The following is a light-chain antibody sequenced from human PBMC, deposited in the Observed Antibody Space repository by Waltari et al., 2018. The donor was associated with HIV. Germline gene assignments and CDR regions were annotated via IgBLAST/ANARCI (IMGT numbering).Light chain of an antibody. CDR3: SSYAASGSVI. V-gene: IGLV2-23*01. J-gene: IGLJ2*01. Sequence: EGTYRPSCISNRFSASKSGNTSSLTISGLQAEDEAHYYCSSYAASGSVIFGGGTNLTVL. CDR2: EGT.